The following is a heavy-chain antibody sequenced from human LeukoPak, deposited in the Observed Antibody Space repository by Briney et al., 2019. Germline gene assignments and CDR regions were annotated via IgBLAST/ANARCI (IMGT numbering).Heavy chain of an antibody. CDR1: GGSISSSSYY. J-gene: IGHJ4*02. V-gene: IGHV4-39*01. CDR3: ASKYYDILTAIHPFDY. Sequence: SETLSLTCTVSGGSISSSSYYWGWIRQPPGKGLEWIGSIYYSGSTYYNPSLKSRVTISVDTSKNQFSLKLSSVTAADTAVYYCASKYYDILTAIHPFDYWGQGTLVTVSS. CDR2: IYYSGST. D-gene: IGHD3-9*01.